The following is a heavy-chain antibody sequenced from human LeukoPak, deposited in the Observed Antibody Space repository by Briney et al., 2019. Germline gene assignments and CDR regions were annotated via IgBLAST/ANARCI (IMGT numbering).Heavy chain of an antibody. J-gene: IGHJ4*02. V-gene: IGHV3-49*04. CDR3: TRGDRQSRTSVYYFDY. D-gene: IGHD1-14*01. CDR2: IRSNTYGGAT. CDR1: EFTFSDYV. Sequence: GGSLRLSCTASEFTFSDYVMSWVRQAPGKGLEWVGFIRSNTYGGATEYAASVKGRFTISRDDSKSLACLQMNSLKTEDTAVYYCTRGDRQSRTSVYYFDYWGQRTLVTVSS.